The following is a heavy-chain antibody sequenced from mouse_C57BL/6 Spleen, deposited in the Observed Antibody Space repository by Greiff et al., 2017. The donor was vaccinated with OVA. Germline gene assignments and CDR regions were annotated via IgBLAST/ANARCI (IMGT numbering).Heavy chain of an antibody. D-gene: IGHD2-5*01. Sequence: DVKLVESGGGLVKPGGSLKLSCAASGFTFSSYAMSWVRQTPEKRLEWVATISDGGSYTYYPDNVKGRFTISRDNAKNNLYLQMSHLKSEDTAMYYCARDRAYYSNYYAMDYWGQGTSVTVSS. CDR1: GFTFSSYA. CDR3: ARDRAYYSNYYAMDY. CDR2: ISDGGSYT. V-gene: IGHV5-4*01. J-gene: IGHJ4*01.